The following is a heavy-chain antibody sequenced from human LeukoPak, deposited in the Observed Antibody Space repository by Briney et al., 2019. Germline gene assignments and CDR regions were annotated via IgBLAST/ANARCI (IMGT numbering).Heavy chain of an antibody. V-gene: IGHV3-74*01. CDR2: INSDGSST. D-gene: IGHD2-15*01. CDR3: VTLLGYCGGASCFADYYFDL. Sequence: GGSLRLSCAASGFTFSTYWMHWARQAPGKGLVWVSRINSDGSSTTYGDSVEGRFTTSRDNAKNTLYLQMNRLRAEDTAVYYCVTLLGYCGGASCFADYYFDLWGRGTLVTVSS. CDR1: GFTFSTYW. J-gene: IGHJ2*01.